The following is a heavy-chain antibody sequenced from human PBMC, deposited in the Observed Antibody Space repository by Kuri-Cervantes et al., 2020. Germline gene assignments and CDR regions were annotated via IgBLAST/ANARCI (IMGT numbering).Heavy chain of an antibody. CDR3: ARGEAARLHLGS. CDR2: IYHSGST. D-gene: IGHD6-6*01. CDR1: GGSISSGGYS. V-gene: IGHV4-30-2*01. Sequence: SQTLSLTCAVSGGSISSGGYSWSWIRQPPGKGLEWIGYIYHSGSTYYNPSLKSRVTLSVDTSKTQFSLKLTSVTAADTAVYYCARGEAARLHLGSWGQGTLVTVSS. J-gene: IGHJ4*02.